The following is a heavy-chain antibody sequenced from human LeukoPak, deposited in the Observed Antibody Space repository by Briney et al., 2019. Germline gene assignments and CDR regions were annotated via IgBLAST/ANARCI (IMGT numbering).Heavy chain of an antibody. CDR2: ISYDGSNK. V-gene: IGHV3-30-3*01. D-gene: IGHD3-22*01. CDR3: AKDISSGVVVITRTFDY. J-gene: IGHJ4*02. CDR1: GFTFSSYA. Sequence: GGSLRLSCAASGFTFSSYAMHWVRQAPGKGLEWVAVISYDGSNKYYADSVKGRFTISRDNSKNTLYLQMNSLRAEDTALYYCAKDISSGVVVITRTFDYWGQGTLVTVSS.